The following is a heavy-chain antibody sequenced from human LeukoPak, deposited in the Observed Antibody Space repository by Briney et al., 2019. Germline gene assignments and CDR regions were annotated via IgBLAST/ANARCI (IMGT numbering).Heavy chain of an antibody. D-gene: IGHD2-15*01. J-gene: IGHJ3*02. CDR1: GFTFSSYA. CDR2: ISGSGDST. Sequence: PGGSLRLSCAASGFTFSSYAMTWVRQAPGKGLGGVSAISGSGDSTYYADSVKGRFTISRDNSRNTLYLQMNSLGAGDTALYYCAKRFAAGKGFDIWGQGTMVSVSS. CDR3: AKRFAAGKGFDI. V-gene: IGHV3-23*01.